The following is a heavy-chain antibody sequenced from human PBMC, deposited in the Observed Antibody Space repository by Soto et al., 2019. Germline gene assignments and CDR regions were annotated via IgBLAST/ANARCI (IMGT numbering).Heavy chain of an antibody. J-gene: IGHJ6*02. V-gene: IGHV1-24*01. CDR3: ATESPRQSIMSTTLYGMDV. Sequence: ASVKVSCKVSGYTLTELSMHWVRQAPGKGLEWMGGFDPEDGETIYAQKFQGRVTMTEDTSTDTAYMELSSLRSEDTAVYYCATESPRQSIMSTTLYGMDVWGQGTTVTVSS. CDR1: GYTLTELS. CDR2: FDPEDGET. D-gene: IGHD1-1*01.